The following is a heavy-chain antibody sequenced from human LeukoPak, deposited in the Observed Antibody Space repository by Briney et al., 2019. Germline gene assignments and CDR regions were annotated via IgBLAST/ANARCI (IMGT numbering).Heavy chain of an antibody. Sequence: ASVKVSCKAPGYTFTSYDINWVRQATGQGLEWMGWMNPNSGGTNYAQKFQGRVTMTRDTPISTAYMELSRLRSDDTAVYYCARDRGLARYCSSSCFDYWGQGTLVTVSS. V-gene: IGHV1-2*02. CDR2: MNPNSGGT. CDR3: ARDRGLARYCSSSCFDY. CDR1: GYTFTSYD. J-gene: IGHJ4*02. D-gene: IGHD2-2*01.